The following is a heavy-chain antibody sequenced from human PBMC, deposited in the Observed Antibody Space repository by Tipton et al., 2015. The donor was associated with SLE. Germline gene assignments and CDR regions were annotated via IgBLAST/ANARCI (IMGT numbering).Heavy chain of an antibody. V-gene: IGHV3-21*04. J-gene: IGHJ1*01. CDR3: AKEAVPKYYYDSSVN. CDR1: GFTFSSYS. Sequence: SLRLSCAASGFTFSSYSMNWVRQAPGKGLEWVSSISSSSSYIYYADSVRGRLTLSRDNAENSLYLQMNSLRAEDTAVYYCAKEAVPKYYYDSSVNWGQGTLVTVSS. D-gene: IGHD3-22*01. CDR2: ISSSSSYI.